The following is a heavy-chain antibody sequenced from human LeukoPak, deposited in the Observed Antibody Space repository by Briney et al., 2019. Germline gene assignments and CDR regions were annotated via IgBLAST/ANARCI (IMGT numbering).Heavy chain of an antibody. Sequence: SETLSLTCTVSGGSISSSSFDWGWIRQPPGKGLEWIGGIFYGGTTYYNPSLKSRVTISADTSKNQFSLKLSSVTAADTAVYYCARVPLFDWLLFPNYYFDYWGQGTLVTVSS. CDR3: ARVPLFDWLLFPNYYFDY. D-gene: IGHD3-9*01. CDR2: IFYGGTT. V-gene: IGHV4-39*07. CDR1: GGSISSSSFD. J-gene: IGHJ4*02.